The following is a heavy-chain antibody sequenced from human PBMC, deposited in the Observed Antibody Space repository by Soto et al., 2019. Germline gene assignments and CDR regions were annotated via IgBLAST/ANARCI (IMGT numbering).Heavy chain of an antibody. D-gene: IGHD3-10*01. J-gene: IGHJ5*02. CDR3: ASGRRFGELYGWFDP. Sequence: ASVKVSCKVSGYTLTELSMHWVRQAPGKGLEWMGGFDPEDGETIYAQKFQGRVTMTEDTSTDTAYMELSSLRSEDTAVYYCASGRRFGELYGWFDPWGQGTLVTVSS. CDR1: GYTLTELS. CDR2: FDPEDGET. V-gene: IGHV1-24*01.